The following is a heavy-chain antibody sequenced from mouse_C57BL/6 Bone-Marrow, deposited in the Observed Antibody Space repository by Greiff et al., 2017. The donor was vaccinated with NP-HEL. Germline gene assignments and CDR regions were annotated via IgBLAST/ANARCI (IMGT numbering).Heavy chain of an antibody. V-gene: IGHV1-81*01. Sequence: QVQLQQSGAELARPGASVKLSCKASGYTFTSYGISWVKQRTGQGLEWIGEIYPRSGNTYSNEKFKGKATLTADKSSSTAYMELRSLTSEDSAVYFCARHGSSYQAWFAYWGQGTLVTVSA. CDR1: GYTFTSYG. D-gene: IGHD1-1*01. CDR3: ARHGSSYQAWFAY. CDR2: IYPRSGNT. J-gene: IGHJ3*01.